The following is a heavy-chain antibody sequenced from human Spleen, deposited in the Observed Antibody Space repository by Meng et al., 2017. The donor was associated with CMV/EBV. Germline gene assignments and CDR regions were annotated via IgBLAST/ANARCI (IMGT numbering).Heavy chain of an antibody. CDR1: GFTFSSYW. CDR3: ASLIVVSHAFDT. Sequence: GESLKLSCAASGFTFSSYWMHWVRQAPGKGLVWVSGIYSDGSSTRYADSVKGRFTISRDNAKNTLDLQMKSLRAEDTAMYYCASLIVVSHAFDTWGQGTMVTVSS. J-gene: IGHJ3*02. D-gene: IGHD1-26*01. CDR2: IYSDGSST. V-gene: IGHV3-74*01.